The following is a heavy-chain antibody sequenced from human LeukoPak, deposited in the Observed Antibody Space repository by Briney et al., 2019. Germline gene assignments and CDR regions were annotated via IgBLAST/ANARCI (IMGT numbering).Heavy chain of an antibody. CDR2: ISGSGGST. D-gene: IGHD3-10*01. Sequence: GGSLRLSCAASGFTFSSYGMSWVRQAPGKGLEWVSAISGSGGSTYYADSVRGRFTISRDNSKNTLYLQMNSLRAEDTAVYYCAKDSGFGELLFHYQNNIDYWGQGTLVTVSS. V-gene: IGHV3-23*01. CDR1: GFTFSSYG. CDR3: AKDSGFGELLFHYQNNIDY. J-gene: IGHJ4*02.